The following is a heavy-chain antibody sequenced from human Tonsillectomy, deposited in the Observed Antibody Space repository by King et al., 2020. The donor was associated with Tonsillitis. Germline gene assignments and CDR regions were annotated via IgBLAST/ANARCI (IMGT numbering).Heavy chain of an antibody. CDR2: ISYDGTNE. CDR1: GFTLSAYG. J-gene: IGHJ6*02. Sequence: VQLVESGGGVVQPGRSLGLSCAASGFTLSAYGMHWVRQAPGKGLEWVAVISYDGTNEYYADSVKGRFTISRDNSKNTLYLQMNSLRAEDTAVYYCAKDARDYGDYEDYYYGMDVWGQGTTVTVSS. V-gene: IGHV3-30*18. CDR3: AKDARDYGDYEDYYYGMDV. D-gene: IGHD4-17*01.